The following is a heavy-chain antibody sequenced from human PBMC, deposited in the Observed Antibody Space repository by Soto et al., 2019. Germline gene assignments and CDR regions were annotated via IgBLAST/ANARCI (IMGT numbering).Heavy chain of an antibody. CDR3: ARVPPIDYYDSSGYAFDI. Sequence: GASGKVCCKASGYTFTSYGISWVRQAPGQGLEWMGWISAYNGSTNYAQKLQGRVTMTTDTSTSTAYMELRSLRSDDTAVYYCARVPPIDYYDSSGYAFDIWGQGTIVPV. CDR1: GYTFTSYG. D-gene: IGHD3-22*01. CDR2: ISAYNGST. V-gene: IGHV1-18*01. J-gene: IGHJ3*02.